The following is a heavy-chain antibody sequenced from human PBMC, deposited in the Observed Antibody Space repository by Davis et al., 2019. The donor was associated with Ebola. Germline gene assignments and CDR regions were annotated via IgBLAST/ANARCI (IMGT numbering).Heavy chain of an antibody. CDR2: IRGST. J-gene: IGHJ4*02. V-gene: IGHV3-23*01. D-gene: IGHD3-10*01. Sequence: GESLKISCTASGFTFSSYWMHWVRQGPGKGLEWVSAIRGSTYYADSVKGRFTISRDNSKNTLYLQMNSLRAEDTAVYYCARSLWPLGDYWGQGTLVTVSS. CDR3: ARSLWPLGDY. CDR1: GFTFSSYW.